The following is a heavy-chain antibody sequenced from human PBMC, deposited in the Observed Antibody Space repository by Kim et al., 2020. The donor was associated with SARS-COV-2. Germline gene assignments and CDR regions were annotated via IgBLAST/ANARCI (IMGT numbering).Heavy chain of an antibody. CDR1: GGSFSGYY. CDR2: INHSGST. CDR3: ARDGYCSGGSCYPLYWYYGMDV. V-gene: IGHV4-34*01. Sequence: SETLSLTCAVYGGSFSGYYWSWIRQPPGKGLEWIGEINHSGSTNYNPSLKSRVTISVDTSKNQFSLKLSSVTAADTAVYYCARDGYCSGGSCYPLYWYYGMDVWGQGTTVTVSS. D-gene: IGHD2-15*01. J-gene: IGHJ6*02.